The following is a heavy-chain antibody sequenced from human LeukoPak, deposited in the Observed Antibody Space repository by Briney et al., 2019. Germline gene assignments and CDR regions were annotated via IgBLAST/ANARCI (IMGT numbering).Heavy chain of an antibody. CDR2: ISGSSGST. Sequence: GGSLRLSCAASGFTFSSYAMSWVRQAPGKGLEWVSAISGSSGSTYYADSVKGRFTISRDNSKNTLYLQMNSLRAEDTAVYYCAKNIIVVVAATLDYWGQGTLVTVSS. V-gene: IGHV3-23*01. D-gene: IGHD2-15*01. CDR1: GFTFSSYA. CDR3: AKNIIVVVAATLDY. J-gene: IGHJ4*02.